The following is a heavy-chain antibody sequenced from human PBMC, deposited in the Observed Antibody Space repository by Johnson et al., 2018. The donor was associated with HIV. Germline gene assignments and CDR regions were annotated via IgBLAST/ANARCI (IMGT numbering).Heavy chain of an antibody. CDR3: TRDTGGSEF. Sequence: VQLVESGGGLVQPGGSLRLSCAASGFTFSNAWMNWVRQAPGKGLEWVSVIYSGGSTYYADSVKGRFTISRDNSKNTLYLQMNTLRAEDTAVYYCTRDTGGSEFWGQGTVVTVSS. CDR2: IYSGGST. V-gene: IGHV3-66*01. D-gene: IGHD6-19*01. J-gene: IGHJ3*01. CDR1: GFTFSNAW.